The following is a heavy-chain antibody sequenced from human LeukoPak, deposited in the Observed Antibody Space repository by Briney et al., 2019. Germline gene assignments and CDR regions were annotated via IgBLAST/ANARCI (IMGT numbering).Heavy chain of an antibody. V-gene: IGHV1-2*02. Sequence: LRASVKVSCKASGYTFTGYYMHWVRQAPGQGLEWMGWINPNSGGTNYAQKFQGRVTMTRNTSISTAYMELSSLRSEDTAVYYCARERELSWFDPWGQGTLVTVSS. CDR3: ARERELSWFDP. D-gene: IGHD1-26*01. CDR2: INPNSGGT. CDR1: GYTFTGYY. J-gene: IGHJ5*02.